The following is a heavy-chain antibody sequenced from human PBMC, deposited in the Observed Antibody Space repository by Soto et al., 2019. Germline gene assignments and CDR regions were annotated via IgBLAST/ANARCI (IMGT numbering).Heavy chain of an antibody. V-gene: IGHV3-21*01. CDR1: GFTFSSYS. CDR3: ARDYIAARPRAPDY. D-gene: IGHD6-6*01. Sequence: EVQLVESGGGLVKPGGSLRLSCAASGFTFSSYSMNWVRQAPGKGLEWVSSISSSSSYIYYADSVKGRFTISRDNAKNSLYLQMNSLRAEDTAVYYCARDYIAARPRAPDYWGQGTLVTVSS. J-gene: IGHJ4*02. CDR2: ISSSSSYI.